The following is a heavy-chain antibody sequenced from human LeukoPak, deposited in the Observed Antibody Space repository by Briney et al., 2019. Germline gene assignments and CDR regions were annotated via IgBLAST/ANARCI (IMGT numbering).Heavy chain of an antibody. Sequence: GGSLRLSCAASGFTFTTYWMHWVRQAPGKGLVWVSHINSDGSITSYADSVKGRFTISRDNSKNTLYLQVNSLRAEDTAVYYCAKGGKWDVTPFDYWGQGTLVTVSS. D-gene: IGHD1-26*01. CDR1: GFTFTTYW. J-gene: IGHJ4*02. V-gene: IGHV3-74*01. CDR3: AKGGKWDVTPFDY. CDR2: INSDGSIT.